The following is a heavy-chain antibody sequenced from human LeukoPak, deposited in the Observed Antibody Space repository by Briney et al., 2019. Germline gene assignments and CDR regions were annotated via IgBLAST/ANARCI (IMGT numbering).Heavy chain of an antibody. D-gene: IGHD6-6*01. CDR3: ARDSRPHSSSPLGGTYYYYYGMDV. CDR1: GFSFSSYW. V-gene: IGHV3-74*01. CDR2: INTDGSST. J-gene: IGHJ6*02. Sequence: PGGSLRLSCAASGFSFSSYWMHWVRQVPGKGLVWVSRINTDGSSTSYADSVKGRFTISRDNAKNSLYLQMNSLRAEDTAVYYCARDSRPHSSSPLGGTYYYYYGMDVWGQGTTVTVSS.